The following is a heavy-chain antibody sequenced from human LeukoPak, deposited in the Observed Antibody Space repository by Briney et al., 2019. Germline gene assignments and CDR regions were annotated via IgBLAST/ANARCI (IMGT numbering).Heavy chain of an antibody. D-gene: IGHD5-12*01. V-gene: IGHV5-51*01. CDR3: ARHLGYREGVDY. CDR2: IYPGNSDT. Sequence: TGWVRQMPGKGLEWMGIIYPGNSDTRYSPSFQGQVTISADKSISTAYLQWSSLKASDTAMYYCARHLGYREGVDYWGQGTLVTASS. J-gene: IGHJ4*02.